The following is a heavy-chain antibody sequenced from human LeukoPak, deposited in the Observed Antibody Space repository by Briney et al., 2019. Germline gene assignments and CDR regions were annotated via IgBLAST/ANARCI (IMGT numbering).Heavy chain of an antibody. V-gene: IGHV3-7*05. CDR3: ARYTRPIDY. D-gene: IGHD6-13*01. Sequence: PGGSLRLSCAASGFTFRITWLSWVRQASGKGLEWVATIKADGSGAYYVDSVKGRFTISRDNAKNSLYLQMNSLRAEDTAVYFCARYTRPIDYWGQGTLATVSS. CDR2: IKADGSGA. CDR1: GFTFRITW. J-gene: IGHJ4*02.